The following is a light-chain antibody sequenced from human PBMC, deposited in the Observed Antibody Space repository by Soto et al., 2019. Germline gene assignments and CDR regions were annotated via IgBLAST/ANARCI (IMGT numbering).Light chain of an antibody. V-gene: IGKV3-20*01. J-gene: IGKJ1*01. CDR2: GAS. Sequence: EIVLTQSPGALSLSPGERATLSCGASQSVSSSYLAWYQQKPGQAPRLLIYGASTRATGIPDRFSGSGSGTDFTLTISRLEPDDLAVYYCQQYGSSPRTFGQGTKVDIK. CDR1: QSVSSSY. CDR3: QQYGSSPRT.